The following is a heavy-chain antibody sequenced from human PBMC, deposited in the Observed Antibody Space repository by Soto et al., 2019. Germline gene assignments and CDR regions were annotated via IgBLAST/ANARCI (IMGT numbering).Heavy chain of an antibody. CDR2: IWYDGSNK. CDR1: GFTFSSYG. CDR3: ARVHFSGYGYYYYYYMDV. V-gene: IGHV3-33*01. J-gene: IGHJ6*03. D-gene: IGHD5-12*01. Sequence: PGGSLRLSCAASGFTFSSYGMHWVRQAPGKGLEWVAVIWYDGSNKYYADSVKGRFTISRDNSKNTLYLQMNSLRAEDTAVYYCARVHFSGYGYYYYYYMDVWGKGTSVTVSS.